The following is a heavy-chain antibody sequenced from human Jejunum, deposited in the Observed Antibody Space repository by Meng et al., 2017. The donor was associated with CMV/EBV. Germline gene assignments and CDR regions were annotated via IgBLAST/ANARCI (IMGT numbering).Heavy chain of an antibody. CDR3: VRAYCSSTSCPVDY. CDR1: GFTVSSND. J-gene: IGHJ4*02. Sequence: ASGFTVSSNDMSWVRQAPGKGLEWVSGIFGGGDTYYADSVKGRFTISRDNAKSTLYLQMNSLRVEDTAVYYCVRAYCSSTSCPVDYWGRGTLVTVSS. V-gene: IGHV3-66*01. D-gene: IGHD2-2*01. CDR2: IFGGGDT.